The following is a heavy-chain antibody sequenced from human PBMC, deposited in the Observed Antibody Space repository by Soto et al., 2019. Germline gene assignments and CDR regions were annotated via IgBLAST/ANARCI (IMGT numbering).Heavy chain of an antibody. CDR3: ARRKGDYYDSSGYHYYFDY. D-gene: IGHD3-22*01. Sequence: ASVKVYCKASGYTFINYDINWVRQATGQGLEWVGWINPNSGGTKSAQKFQGRVTMTRDTSISTAYMELSRLRSDDTAVYYCARRKGDYYDSSGYHYYFDYWGQGTLVTVSS. J-gene: IGHJ4*02. V-gene: IGHV1-2*02. CDR1: GYTFINYD. CDR2: INPNSGGT.